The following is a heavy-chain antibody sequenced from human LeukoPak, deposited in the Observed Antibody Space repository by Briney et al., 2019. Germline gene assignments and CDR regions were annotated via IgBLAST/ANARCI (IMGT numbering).Heavy chain of an antibody. V-gene: IGHV3-53*01. Sequence: GGSLRLSCAASGFNVSSNYMSWVRQAPGKGLEWVSVIYSGGSTYYADSVKGRFTISRDNSKNTLYLQMNSLRAEDTAVYYCARDSKGGTTGDWGQGTLVTVSS. J-gene: IGHJ4*02. CDR1: GFNVSSNY. D-gene: IGHD1-1*01. CDR3: ARDSKGGTTGD. CDR2: IYSGGST.